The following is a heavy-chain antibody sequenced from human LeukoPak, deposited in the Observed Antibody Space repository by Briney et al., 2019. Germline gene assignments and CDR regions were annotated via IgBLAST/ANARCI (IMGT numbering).Heavy chain of an antibody. CDR3: ARETDSSGYSPYYFDY. D-gene: IGHD3-22*01. Sequence: SETLSLTCTVSGGSISSYYWSWIRQPPGKGLEWIGYIYYSGSTNYNPSLKGRVTISVDTSKNQFSLKLSSVAAADTAVYYCARETDSSGYSPYYFDYWGQGTLVTVSS. V-gene: IGHV4-59*01. J-gene: IGHJ4*02. CDR1: GGSISSYY. CDR2: IYYSGST.